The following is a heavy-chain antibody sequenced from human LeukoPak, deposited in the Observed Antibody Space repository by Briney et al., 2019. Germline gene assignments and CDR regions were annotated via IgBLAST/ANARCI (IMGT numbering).Heavy chain of an antibody. CDR2: TIPIFGAK. V-gene: IGHV1-69*06. D-gene: IGHD7-27*01. CDR1: GGTFSSFG. J-gene: IGHJ4*02. CDR3: ASYSNWGDFDS. Sequence: SVKVSCKASGGTFSSFGITWVRQAPGQGLEWMGGTIPIFGAKHYAQKFRGRVTVTADNSTTTTYMELSSLRFEDTALYYCASYSNWGDFDSWGQGTLVTVSS.